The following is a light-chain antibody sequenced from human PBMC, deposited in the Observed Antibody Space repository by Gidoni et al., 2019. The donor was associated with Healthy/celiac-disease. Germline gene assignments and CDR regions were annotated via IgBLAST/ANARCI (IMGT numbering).Light chain of an antibody. CDR1: SSNIGSNS. J-gene: IGLJ1*01. V-gene: IGLV1-47*01. CDR3: AAWDDSMSGLYV. Sequence: QSVLPQPPSASGTPGQRVTTSCSGSSSNIGSNSVYWYPQLPATAPKLLTYRNNQRPSGVPDRFSGSKSGTSASLAISGLRSEDEADYYCAAWDDSMSGLYVFGTGTKVTVL. CDR2: RNN.